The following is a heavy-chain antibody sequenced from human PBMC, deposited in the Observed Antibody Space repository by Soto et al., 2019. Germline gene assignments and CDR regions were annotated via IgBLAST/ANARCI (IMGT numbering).Heavy chain of an antibody. CDR3: ARDLASSSWAREAWFDP. Sequence: VASVKVSCKASGYTFTSYGISWVRQAPGQGLEWMGWISAYNGNTNYAQKLQGRVTMTTDTSTSTAYMELRSLRSDDTAVYYCARDLASSSWAREAWFDPWGQGTLVTVYS. J-gene: IGHJ5*02. V-gene: IGHV1-18*04. D-gene: IGHD6-13*01. CDR2: ISAYNGNT. CDR1: GYTFTSYG.